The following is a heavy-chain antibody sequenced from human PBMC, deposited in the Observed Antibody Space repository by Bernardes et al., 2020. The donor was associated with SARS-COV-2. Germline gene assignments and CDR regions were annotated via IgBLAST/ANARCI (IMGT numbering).Heavy chain of an antibody. CDR2: ILYDGSNK. Sequence: ASSGFIFSSYRVHVARGGPAMVLGWVAVILYDGSNKYYADSVKGRFTISRDNSKNTLYLQMNSLRAEDTAVYYCARDLAIGDNWFDPWGQGTLVTVSS. CDR3: ARDLAIGDNWFDP. CDR1: GFIFSSYR. V-gene: IGHV3-33*01. D-gene: IGHD5-12*01. J-gene: IGHJ5*02.